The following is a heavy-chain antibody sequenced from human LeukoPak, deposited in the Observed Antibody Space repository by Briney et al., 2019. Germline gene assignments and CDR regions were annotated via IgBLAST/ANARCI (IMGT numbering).Heavy chain of an antibody. Sequence: SVKVSCRASGGTFSSCAISWVRQAPGQGLEWMGGIIPIFGTANYAQKFQGRVTITADESTSTAYMELSSLRSEDTAVYYCARGGFWSGYYNVTYYYMDVWGKGTTVTVSS. CDR1: GGTFSSCA. J-gene: IGHJ6*03. CDR2: IIPIFGTA. CDR3: ARGGFWSGYYNVTYYYMDV. V-gene: IGHV1-69*13. D-gene: IGHD3-3*01.